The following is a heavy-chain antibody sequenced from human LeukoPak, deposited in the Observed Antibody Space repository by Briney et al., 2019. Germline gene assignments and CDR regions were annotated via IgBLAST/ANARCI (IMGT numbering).Heavy chain of an antibody. Sequence: GRSLRLSCAASGFTFSSYGMHWVRQAPGKGLEWVAVIWYDGSNKYYADSVKGRFTISRDNSKNTLYLQMNSLRAEDTAVYYCARDLINYYDSSGYPYYYYGMDVWGQGTLVTVSS. J-gene: IGHJ6*02. D-gene: IGHD3-22*01. V-gene: IGHV3-33*01. CDR1: GFTFSSYG. CDR3: ARDLINYYDSSGYPYYYYGMDV. CDR2: IWYDGSNK.